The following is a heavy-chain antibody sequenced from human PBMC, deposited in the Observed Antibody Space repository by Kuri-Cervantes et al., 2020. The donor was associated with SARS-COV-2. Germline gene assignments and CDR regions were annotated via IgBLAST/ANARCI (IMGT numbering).Heavy chain of an antibody. CDR3: ARDGGSQLDY. V-gene: IGHV4-31*03. J-gene: IGHJ4*02. CDR1: GGSISSGGYY. CDR2: IYYSGST. Sequence: SETLSLTCTVSGGSISSGGYYWSWIRQHPGKGLEWIGYIYYSGSTYYNPSLKSRVTISVDTSKNQFSLKLSSVTAADTAVYYCARDGGSQLDYWGQGTPVTVSS. D-gene: IGHD3-16*01.